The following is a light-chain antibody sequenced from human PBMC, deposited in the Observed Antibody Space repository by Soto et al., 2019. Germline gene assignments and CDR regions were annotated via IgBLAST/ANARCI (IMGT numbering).Light chain of an antibody. J-gene: IGLJ1*01. CDR1: SSDVGGYNY. Sequence: QSALTQPASVSGSPGQSITISCTGTSSDVGGYNYVSWYQQHTGKAPKLMIYEXXNRPXXXXXRXSXSKSGNTASLTISGLQAEDEADYYCSSYTSSSIDYVFGTGTKLTVL. CDR2: EXX. V-gene: IGLV2-14*01. CDR3: SSYTSSSIDYV.